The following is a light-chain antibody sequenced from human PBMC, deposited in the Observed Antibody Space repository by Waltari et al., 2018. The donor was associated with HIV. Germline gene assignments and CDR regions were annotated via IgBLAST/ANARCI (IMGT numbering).Light chain of an antibody. CDR3: QQASSLPLT. CDR2: AAS. CDR1: QSIGRW. Sequence: DIQMTQSPSSVSASVGDRVTITCRASQSIGRWLVWYQQTPGKAPKLLIYAASTLQCVVPSRFSVSGSGTSFTLTISSLQPEDFATYYCQQASSLPLTFGEGTKVEIK. V-gene: IGKV1-12*01. J-gene: IGKJ4*01.